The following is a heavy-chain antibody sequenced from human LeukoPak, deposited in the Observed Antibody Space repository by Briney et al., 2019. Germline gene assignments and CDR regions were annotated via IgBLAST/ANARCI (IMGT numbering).Heavy chain of an antibody. Sequence: GGSLRLSCAASGFTFDDYAMHWVRQAPGKGLEWVSGISWNSGSVGYADSVKGRFTISRDNAKNSLYLQMNSLRAEDTALYYCAKDTGGGPPAAFDIWGQGTMVTVSS. CDR2: ISWNSGSV. D-gene: IGHD2-15*01. J-gene: IGHJ3*02. CDR1: GFTFDDYA. CDR3: AKDTGGGPPAAFDI. V-gene: IGHV3-9*01.